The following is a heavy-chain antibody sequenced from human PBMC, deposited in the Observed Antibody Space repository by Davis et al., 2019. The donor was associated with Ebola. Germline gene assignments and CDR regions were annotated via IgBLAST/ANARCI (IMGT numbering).Heavy chain of an antibody. D-gene: IGHD1-14*01. CDR1: GFTFSSPA. CDR2: IRSKANSYAT. J-gene: IGHJ4*02. CDR3: TSAQPEY. V-gene: IGHV3-73*01. Sequence: GGSLRLSCAASGFTFSSPAMHWVSQASGKGLEWVGRIRSKANSYATAYAASVKGRFTISRDDSKNTAYLQMNSLKTEDTAVYYCTSAQPEYRGQGTLVTVS.